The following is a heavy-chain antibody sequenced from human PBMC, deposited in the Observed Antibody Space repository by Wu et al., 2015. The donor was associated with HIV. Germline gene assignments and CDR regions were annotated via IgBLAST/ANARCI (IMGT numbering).Heavy chain of an antibody. D-gene: IGHD3-10*01. CDR2: INTYKDNT. CDR3: ARDTRLSGTKSTYSPLDV. J-gene: IGHJ6*04. CDR1: GYTFTNFG. Sequence: QIHLLQSGPAVKKPGTSVKVSCKASGYTFTNFGISWVRQAPRQGLEWLGWINTYKDNTNYAEKFKGRVTMTVDRTTNTAYMELRSLRSDDTALFYCARDTRLSGTKSTYSPLDVWGKGTTIIVSS. V-gene: IGHV1-18*01.